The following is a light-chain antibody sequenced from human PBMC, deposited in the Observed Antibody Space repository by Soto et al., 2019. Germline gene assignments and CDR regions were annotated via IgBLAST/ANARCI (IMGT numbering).Light chain of an antibody. J-gene: IGLJ1*01. V-gene: IGLV1-40*01. CDR2: NNI. CDR1: RSNNGAGDD. CDR3: HSYDRSLIVSAV. Sequence: QSVPTKPPSVSRAPGQCVTISCTGSRSNNGAGDDVHWYQPPPRTAPKLLIYNNINRPSGVRYRFSGSMSVTSASLSITGLQAENEAVYYVHSYDRSLIVSAVFGSGTKVTVL.